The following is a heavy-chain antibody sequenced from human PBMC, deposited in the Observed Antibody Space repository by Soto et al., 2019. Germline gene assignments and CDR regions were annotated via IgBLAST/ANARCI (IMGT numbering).Heavy chain of an antibody. D-gene: IGHD2-15*01. CDR2: ISYDGSNK. CDR1: GFTFSSYG. V-gene: IGHV3-30*18. Sequence: QVQLVESGGGVVQPGRSLRLSCAASGFTFSSYGMHWVRQAPGKGLEWVAVISYDGSNKYYADSVKGRFTISRDNSKNTLYLKMNSLRAEDTAVYYLAKGGGSSVPYYYYGMDVWGQGTTVTVSS. CDR3: AKGGGSSVPYYYYGMDV. J-gene: IGHJ6*02.